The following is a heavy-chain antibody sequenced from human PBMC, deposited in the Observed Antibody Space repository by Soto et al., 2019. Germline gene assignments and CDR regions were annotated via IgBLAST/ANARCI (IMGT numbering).Heavy chain of an antibody. CDR2: INSGNGDT. CDR3: ARGKRYFDLLSSFDY. Sequence: ASVKVSCKTSGYSYSIYAIRWGSQDTGQRLEWLAWINSGNGDTKYSQDFQGRVTITRDTSASTAYMELSSLGSEDTAVDYCARGKRYFDLLSSFDYWGQGTLVTVSS. J-gene: IGHJ4*02. D-gene: IGHD3-9*01. V-gene: IGHV1-3*01. CDR1: GYSYSIYA.